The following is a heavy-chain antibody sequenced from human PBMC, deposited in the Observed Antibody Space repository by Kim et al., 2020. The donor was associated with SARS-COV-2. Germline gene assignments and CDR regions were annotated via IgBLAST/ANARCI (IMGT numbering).Heavy chain of an antibody. D-gene: IGHD3-9*01. J-gene: IGHJ4*02. V-gene: IGHV4-34*01. CDR2: INHSGST. Sequence: SETLSLTCAVYGGSFSGYYWSWIRQPPGKGLEWIGEINHSGSTNYNPSLKSRVTISVDTSKNQFSLKLSSVTAADTAVYYCARPPRGGSGYYPYYFDYWGQGTLVTVSS. CDR1: GGSFSGYY. CDR3: ARPPRGGSGYYPYYFDY.